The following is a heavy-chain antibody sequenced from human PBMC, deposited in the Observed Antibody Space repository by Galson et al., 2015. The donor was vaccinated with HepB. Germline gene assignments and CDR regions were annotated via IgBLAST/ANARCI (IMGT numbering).Heavy chain of an antibody. CDR3: ARGPSHYCDSSGYYLDY. D-gene: IGHD3-22*01. CDR1: GYTFTGYY. V-gene: IGHV1-2*04. Sequence: SVKVSCKASGYTFTGYYMHWVRQAPGQGLEWMGWINPNSGGTNYAQKFQGWVTMSRDTSISTAYMELSRLRSDNTAVYYCARGPSHYCDSSGYYLDYWGQGTLVTVSS. J-gene: IGHJ4*02. CDR2: INPNSGGT.